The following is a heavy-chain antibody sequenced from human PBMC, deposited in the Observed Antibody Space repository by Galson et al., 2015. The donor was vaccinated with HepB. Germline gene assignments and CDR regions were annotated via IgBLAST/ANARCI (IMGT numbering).Heavy chain of an antibody. D-gene: IGHD2/OR15-2a*01. CDR3: VRGTTAPDY. CDR2: ISRGGDTP. Sequence: LRLSCAACGFTFTSYGMSWVRQAPWKGLECVSAISRGGDTPDYADSVKGRFTVSRDSSTNTLYLQMNGLRADDTAIYYCVRGTTAPDYWGQGTLVTVSS. CDR1: GFTFTSYG. V-gene: IGHV3-23*01. J-gene: IGHJ4*02.